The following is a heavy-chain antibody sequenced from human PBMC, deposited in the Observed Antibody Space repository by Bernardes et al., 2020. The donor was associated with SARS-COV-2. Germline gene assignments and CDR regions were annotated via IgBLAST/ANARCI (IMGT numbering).Heavy chain of an antibody. CDR3: ARDSSDGSSWTHNWFDP. V-gene: IGHV3-33*08. J-gene: IGHJ5*02. D-gene: IGHD3-10*01. Sequence: RESLRLSGTASVFTFRSYGMHWVRQAPGKGLEWVAVIFYDGSNKYYPDSVKDRFTISRDNSKNTLYLQMNSLSAEDTAVYYCARDSSDGSSWTHNWFDPWGQGTLVNVYS. CDR1: VFTFRSYG. CDR2: IFYDGSNK.